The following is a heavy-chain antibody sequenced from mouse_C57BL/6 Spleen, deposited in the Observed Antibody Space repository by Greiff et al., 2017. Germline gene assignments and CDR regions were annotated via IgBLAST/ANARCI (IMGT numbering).Heavy chain of an antibody. CDR2: IDPNSGGT. V-gene: IGHV1-72*01. CDR1: GYTFTSYW. Sequence: QVQLQQPGAELVKPGASVKLSCKASGYTFTSYWMHWVKQRPGRGLEWIGRIDPNSGGTKYNEKFKSKATLTVDKPSSTAYVQLSSLPSEDSAVYYCARDGYYSAWFAYWGQGTLVTVSA. CDR3: ARDGYYSAWFAY. J-gene: IGHJ3*01. D-gene: IGHD2-3*01.